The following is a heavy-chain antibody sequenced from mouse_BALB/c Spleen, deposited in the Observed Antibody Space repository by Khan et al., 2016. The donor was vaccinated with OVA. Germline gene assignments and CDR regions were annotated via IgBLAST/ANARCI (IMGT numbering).Heavy chain of an antibody. V-gene: IGHV5-6*01. CDR3: ASHLTGSFAY. CDR2: ISSGGDYT. CDR1: GFIFSSYS. J-gene: IGHJ3*01. D-gene: IGHD4-1*01. Sequence: EVELVESGGDLVKPGGSLKLSCAASGFIFSSYSMSWVRQTPDKRLEWVATISSGGDYTYYPDSVKGRFTISRDDAKNTLYLQMSSLKSEDTAMYYCASHLTGSFAYWGQGTLVTVPA.